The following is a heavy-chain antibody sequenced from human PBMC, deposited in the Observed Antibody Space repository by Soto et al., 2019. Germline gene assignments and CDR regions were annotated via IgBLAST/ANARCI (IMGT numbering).Heavy chain of an antibody. CDR3: ARGVLRYFDWLTAGAFDI. CDR1: GFTFSSYW. D-gene: IGHD3-9*01. J-gene: IGHJ3*02. Sequence: PGGSLRLSCAASGFTFSSYWMHWVRQAPGKGLVWVSRINSDGSSTSYADSVKGRFTISRDNAKNTLYLQMNSLRAEDTAVYYCARGVLRYFDWLTAGAFDIWGQGTMVTVSS. V-gene: IGHV3-74*01. CDR2: INSDGSST.